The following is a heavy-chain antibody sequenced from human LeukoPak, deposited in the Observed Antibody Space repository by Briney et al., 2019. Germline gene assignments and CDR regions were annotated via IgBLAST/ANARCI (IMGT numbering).Heavy chain of an antibody. CDR2: INHSGST. D-gene: IGHD6-13*01. CDR3: ARQGYSSSWRTIDAFNI. CDR1: GGSISSYY. V-gene: IGHV4-34*01. Sequence: SETLSLTCTVSGGSISSYYWSWIRQPPGKGLEWIGEINHSGSTNYNPSLKSRVTISVDTSKNQFSLKLSSVTAADTAVYYCARQGYSSSWRTIDAFNIWGQGTMVTVSS. J-gene: IGHJ3*02.